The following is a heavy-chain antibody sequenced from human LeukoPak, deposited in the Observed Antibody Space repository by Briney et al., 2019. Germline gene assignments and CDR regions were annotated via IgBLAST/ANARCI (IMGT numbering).Heavy chain of an antibody. J-gene: IGHJ4*02. V-gene: IGHV4-59*08. D-gene: IGHD6-19*01. CDR1: GDSISSYY. CDR2: IYYSGGT. CDR3: ARLGGIPVP. Sequence: SETLSLTCTVSGDSISSYYWSWIRQPPGKGLEWIGYIYYSGGTNYNPSLKSRVTISVDTSKNQFSLKLTSVTAADTAVYYCARLGGIPVPWGQGTLVTASS.